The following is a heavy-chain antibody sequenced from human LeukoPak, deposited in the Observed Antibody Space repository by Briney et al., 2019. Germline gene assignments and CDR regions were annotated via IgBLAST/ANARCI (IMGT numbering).Heavy chain of an antibody. D-gene: IGHD6-13*01. V-gene: IGHV4-59*01. CDR1: GGSISSYY. J-gene: IGHJ4*02. CDR3: AGVAAGLRVDY. Sequence: PSETLSLTCTVSGGSISSYYWSWIRQPPGKGLEWIGYIYYSGSTNYNPSLKSRVTISVDTSKNQFSLKLSSVTAADTAVYYCAGVAAGLRVDYWGQGTLVTVSS. CDR2: IYYSGST.